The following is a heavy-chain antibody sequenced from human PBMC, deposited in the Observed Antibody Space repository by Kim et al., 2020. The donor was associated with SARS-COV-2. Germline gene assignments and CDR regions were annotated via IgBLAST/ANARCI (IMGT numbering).Heavy chain of an antibody. CDR1: GFTFSSYA. CDR2: ISGSGGST. D-gene: IGHD3-10*01. J-gene: IGHJ6*02. CDR3: APDYYGSGSYNYGMDV. Sequence: GGSLRLSCAASGFTFSSYAMSWVRQAPGKGLEWVSAISGSGGSTYYADSVKGRFTISRDNSKNTLYLQMNSLRAEDTAVYYCAPDYYGSGSYNYGMDVWGQGTTVTVSS. V-gene: IGHV3-23*01.